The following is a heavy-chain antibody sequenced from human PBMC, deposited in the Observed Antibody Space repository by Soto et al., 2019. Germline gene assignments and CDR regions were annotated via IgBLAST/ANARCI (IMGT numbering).Heavy chain of an antibody. CDR3: ARTPLL. CDR1: GGSISSGGYY. J-gene: IGHJ4*02. CDR2: MYYSGST. D-gene: IGHD1-26*01. V-gene: IGHV4-31*03. Sequence: QVQLQESGPGLVKPSQTLSLTCTVSGGSISSGGYYWSWIRQHPGKGLEWIGYMYYSGSTYYNPSLKSRVTIAVGPSKDQFARKLRSVTAADTAVYYCARTPLLWGQGTLVTVSS.